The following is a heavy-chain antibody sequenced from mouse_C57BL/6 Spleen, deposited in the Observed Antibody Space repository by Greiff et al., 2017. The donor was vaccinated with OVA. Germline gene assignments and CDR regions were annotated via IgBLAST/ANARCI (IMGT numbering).Heavy chain of an antibody. D-gene: IGHD2-5*01. V-gene: IGHV3-6*01. CDR1: GYSITSGYY. J-gene: IGHJ3*01. Sequence: EVKLVESGPGLVKPSQSLSLTCSVTGYSITSGYYWNWIRQFPGNKLEWMGYISYDGSNNYNPSLKNRISITRDTSKNQFFLKLNSVTTEDTATYYGASSSNPFAYWGQGTLVTVSA. CDR3: ASSSNPFAY. CDR2: ISYDGSN.